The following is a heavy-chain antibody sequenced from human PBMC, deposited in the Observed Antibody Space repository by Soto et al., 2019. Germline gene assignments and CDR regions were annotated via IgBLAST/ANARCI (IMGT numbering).Heavy chain of an antibody. Sequence: GGSLRLSCAASGFTVSSNYMSWVRQAPGKGLEWVSLIYSGGSTYYADSVKGRFTISRDNSKNTLYLQMNSLRAEDTAVYYCARLLDYCGSTSCYEAIDYWGQGTLVSGSS. V-gene: IGHV3-66*01. CDR1: GFTVSSNY. CDR3: ARLLDYCGSTSCYEAIDY. CDR2: IYSGGST. D-gene: IGHD2-2*01. J-gene: IGHJ4*02.